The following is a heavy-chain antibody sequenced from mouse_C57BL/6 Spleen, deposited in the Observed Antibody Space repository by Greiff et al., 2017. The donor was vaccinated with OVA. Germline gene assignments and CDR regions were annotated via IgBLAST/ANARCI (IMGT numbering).Heavy chain of an antibody. Sequence: VQLQQSGAELVKPGASVKVSCKASGYTFTSYWMHWVKQRPGQGLEWIGRIHPSDSDTNYNQKFKGKATLTVDKSSSTAYMPLSSLTSEYSAVYYCASPPIYYDYDGFAYWGKGTLVTVSA. V-gene: IGHV1-74*01. D-gene: IGHD2-4*01. J-gene: IGHJ3*01. CDR2: IHPSDSDT. CDR1: GYTFTSYW. CDR3: ASPPIYYDYDGFAY.